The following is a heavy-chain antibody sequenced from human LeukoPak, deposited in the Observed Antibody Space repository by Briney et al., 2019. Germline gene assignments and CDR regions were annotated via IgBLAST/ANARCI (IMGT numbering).Heavy chain of an antibody. Sequence: ASVKVSCKASGGTFSSYAISWVRQAPGQGLEWMGGIIPIFGTANYAQKFQGRVTITADKSTSTAYMELSSLRSEDTAVYYCARVLGVVPAAMSCYGMDVWGKGTTVTVSS. CDR2: IIPIFGTA. CDR3: ARVLGVVPAAMSCYGMDV. J-gene: IGHJ6*04. D-gene: IGHD2-2*01. V-gene: IGHV1-69*06. CDR1: GGTFSSYA.